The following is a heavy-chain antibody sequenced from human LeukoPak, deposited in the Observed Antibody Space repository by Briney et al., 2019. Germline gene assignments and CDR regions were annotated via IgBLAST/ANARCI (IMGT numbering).Heavy chain of an antibody. CDR2: ISDDGRRK. J-gene: IGHJ6*03. V-gene: IGHV3-30*03. Sequence: GGSLRLSCAASGFSFISYGMHWVRQAPGKGLEWVGVISDDGRRKDYADSVKGRFTISRDNSKDTLYLQMNSLRAEDTAVYYCASGYCSSTSCYYYYYYMDVWGKGTTVTVSS. CDR1: GFSFISYG. D-gene: IGHD2-2*01. CDR3: ASGYCSSTSCYYYYYYMDV.